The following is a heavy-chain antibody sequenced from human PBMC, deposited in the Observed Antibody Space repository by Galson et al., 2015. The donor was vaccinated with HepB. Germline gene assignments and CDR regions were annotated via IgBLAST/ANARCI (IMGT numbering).Heavy chain of an antibody. J-gene: IGHJ4*02. CDR3: AVTYSSGWYRINY. CDR2: IYYSGST. V-gene: IGHV4-59*08. Sequence: SETLFLTCTVSGGSISSYYWSWIRQPPGKGLEWIGYIYYSGSTNYTPSLKSRVTISVDTSKNQFSLKLSSVTAADTAVYYCAVTYSSGWYRINYWGQGTLVTVSS. D-gene: IGHD6-19*01. CDR1: GGSISSYY.